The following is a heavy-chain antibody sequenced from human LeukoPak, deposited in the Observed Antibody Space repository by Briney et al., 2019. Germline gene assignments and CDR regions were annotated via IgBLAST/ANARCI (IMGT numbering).Heavy chain of an antibody. CDR3: ARAGSGSYYPDYYYYYMDV. CDR2: INPNSGGT. D-gene: IGHD1-26*01. CDR1: GYTFTGYY. Sequence: ASVKVSCKASGYTFTGYYMHWVRQAPGQGLEWMGWINPNSGGTNYAQKFQGRVTMTRDTFISTAYMELSRLRSDDTAVYYCARAGSGSYYPDYYYYYMDVWGKGTTVTISS. J-gene: IGHJ6*03. V-gene: IGHV1-2*02.